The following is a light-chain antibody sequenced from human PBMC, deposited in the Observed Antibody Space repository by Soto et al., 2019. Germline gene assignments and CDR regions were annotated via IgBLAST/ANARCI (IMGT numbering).Light chain of an antibody. CDR3: QQANSFPFT. CDR2: TAS. CDR1: QTISSC. Sequence: DIQMTQGPSTLSGSVGYRVARTCRASQTISSCLAWYQQKPGKAPKLLIYTASSLKSGVPSRFSGSGSGTDFTLTISSLQPEDFATYYCQQANSFPFTFGQGTRLEIK. V-gene: IGKV1-5*03. J-gene: IGKJ5*01.